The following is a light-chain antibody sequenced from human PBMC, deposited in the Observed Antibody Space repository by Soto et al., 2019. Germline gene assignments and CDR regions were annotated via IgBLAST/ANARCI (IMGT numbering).Light chain of an antibody. V-gene: IGKV1-5*03. J-gene: IGKJ1*01. CDR2: KAS. CDR3: QHHNSYSEA. CDR1: QTISSW. Sequence: DIQMTQSPSTLSGSVGDRVTITCRASQTISSWLAWDQQKPGKAPKLLNYKASTLKSGVPSRFSGSGPGTEFTLTISSLQPDDFETYYCQHHNSYSEAFGQGTKVELK.